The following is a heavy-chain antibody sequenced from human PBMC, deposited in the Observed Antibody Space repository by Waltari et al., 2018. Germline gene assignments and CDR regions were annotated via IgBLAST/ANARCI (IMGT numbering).Heavy chain of an antibody. J-gene: IGHJ3*02. CDR2: IWFDGSKK. Sequence: QAQLAESGGGVVHPGRSLRLSCLASGFMFRRYGMHWVRQAPGKGLEWVALIWFDGSKKYYGDSVKGRFTISRDNSKNTLYLQMNNLRAEDTAVYYCARDGEETGIDAFDIWGLGTMVIVSS. CDR1: GFMFRRYG. D-gene: IGHD3-10*01. CDR3: ARDGEETGIDAFDI. V-gene: IGHV3-33*01.